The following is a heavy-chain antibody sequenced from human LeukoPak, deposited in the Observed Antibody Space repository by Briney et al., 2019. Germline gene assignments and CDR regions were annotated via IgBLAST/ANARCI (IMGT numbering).Heavy chain of an antibody. Sequence: PGGSLRLSCAASGFTFSSYWMSWVRQAPGKGLEWVANIKQDGSEKYYVDSVKGRLTISRDNAKNSLYLQMNSLRAEDTAVYYCASWYVWGSYRPFDYWGQGTLVTVSS. CDR3: ASWYVWGSYRPFDY. J-gene: IGHJ4*02. V-gene: IGHV3-7*01. CDR2: IKQDGSEK. CDR1: GFTFSSYW. D-gene: IGHD3-16*02.